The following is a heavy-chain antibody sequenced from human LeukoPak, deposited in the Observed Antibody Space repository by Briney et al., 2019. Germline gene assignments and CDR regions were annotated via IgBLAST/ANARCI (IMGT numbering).Heavy chain of an antibody. V-gene: IGHV5-51*01. CDR1: GYSFTTYW. CDR2: VYPGDSDT. CDR3: ARLTTPVLTDF. D-gene: IGHD1-1*01. Sequence: GESLKISCKSSGYSFTTYWIGWVRQMPGKGLEWMGIVYPGDSDTRYSPSFQGQVTISADKSISTAYLQWSSLKASDTAMYYCARLTTPVLTDFWGQGTLVTVSS. J-gene: IGHJ4*02.